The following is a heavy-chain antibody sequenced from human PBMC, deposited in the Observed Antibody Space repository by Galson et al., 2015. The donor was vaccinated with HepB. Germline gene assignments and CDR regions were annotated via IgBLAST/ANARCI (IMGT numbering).Heavy chain of an antibody. J-gene: IGHJ4*02. CDR1: GFTFGAYE. V-gene: IGHV3-48*03. Sequence: SLRLSCAASGFTFGAYEMNWVRQAPGKGLEWISYISSNGYMIYYAESVKGRFTVSRDNARDLLYLQMNSLRVEDTAVYYCVRDHALWSWYLDSGRQGILVTGSS. D-gene: IGHD3-10*01. CDR3: VRDHALWSWYLDS. CDR2: ISSNGYMI.